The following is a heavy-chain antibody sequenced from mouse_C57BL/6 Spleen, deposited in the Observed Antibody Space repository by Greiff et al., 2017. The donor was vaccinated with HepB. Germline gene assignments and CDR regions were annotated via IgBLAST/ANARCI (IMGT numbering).Heavy chain of an antibody. J-gene: IGHJ3*01. D-gene: IGHD2-5*01. CDR3: ARSDYSKGRFAY. CDR2: INPGSGGT. CDR1: GYAFTNYL. Sequence: QVQLKQSGAELVRPGTSVKVSCKASGYAFTNYLIEWVKQRPGQGLEWIGVINPGSGGTNYNEKFKGKATLTADKSSSTAYMQLSSLTSEDSAVYFCARSDYSKGRFAYWGQGTLVTVSA. V-gene: IGHV1-54*01.